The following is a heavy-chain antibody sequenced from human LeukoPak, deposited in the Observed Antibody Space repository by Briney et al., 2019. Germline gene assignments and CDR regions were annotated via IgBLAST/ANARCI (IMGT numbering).Heavy chain of an antibody. CDR3: ARGDYYDSGTYPPDY. D-gene: IGHD3-10*01. CDR1: GFTFGDYA. V-gene: IGHV3-7*01. J-gene: IGHJ4*02. CDR2: INQDGSEK. Sequence: PGRSLRLSCTASGFTFGDYAMSWVRQAPGKGLEWVANINQDGSEKYYVDSVKGRFTISRDNAKNSLYLQMNSLRAEDTAVYYCARGDYYDSGTYPPDYWGQGTLVTVSS.